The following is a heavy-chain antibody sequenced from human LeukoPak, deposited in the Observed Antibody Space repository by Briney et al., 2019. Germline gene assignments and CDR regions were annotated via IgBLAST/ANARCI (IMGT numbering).Heavy chain of an antibody. Sequence: SETLSLTCTVSGGSFSSYYWTWIRQPPGKGLEWIGYIYHSGGTNYSPSLKSRVTISVDTSKNQFSLQLSSVTAADTAVYYCARLGTGYYGAADYWGQGTLVTVSS. CDR1: GGSFSSYY. CDR3: ARLGTGYYGAADY. J-gene: IGHJ4*02. CDR2: IYHSGGT. V-gene: IGHV4-59*08. D-gene: IGHD1-26*01.